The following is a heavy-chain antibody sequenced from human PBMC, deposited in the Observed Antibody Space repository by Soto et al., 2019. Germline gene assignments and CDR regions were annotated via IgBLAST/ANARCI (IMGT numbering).Heavy chain of an antibody. D-gene: IGHD3-10*01. V-gene: IGHV4-30-2*01. J-gene: IGHJ4*02. CDR2: IYHSGST. CDR3: ARAYDGSGSYYFDY. CDR1: GGSIISGGYS. Sequence: SETLSLTCAVSGGSIISGGYSWSWIRQPPGKGLEWIGYIYHSGSTYYNPSLKSRVTISVDRSKNQFSLKLSSVTAADTAVYYCARAYDGSGSYYFDYWGQGTLVTVSS.